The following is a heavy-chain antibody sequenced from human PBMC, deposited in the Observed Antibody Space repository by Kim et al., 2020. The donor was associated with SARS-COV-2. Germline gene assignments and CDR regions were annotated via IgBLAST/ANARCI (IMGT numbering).Heavy chain of an antibody. Sequence: GGSLRLSCAASGFTFSSYSMNWVRQAPGKGLEWVSYISSSSSTIYYADSVKGRFTISRDNAKNSLYLQMNSLRAEDTAVYYCARDKYNWNDVGWFDPWGQGTLVTVSS. CDR2: ISSSSSTI. V-gene: IGHV3-48*04. D-gene: IGHD1-20*01. CDR3: ARDKYNWNDVGWFDP. CDR1: GFTFSSYS. J-gene: IGHJ5*02.